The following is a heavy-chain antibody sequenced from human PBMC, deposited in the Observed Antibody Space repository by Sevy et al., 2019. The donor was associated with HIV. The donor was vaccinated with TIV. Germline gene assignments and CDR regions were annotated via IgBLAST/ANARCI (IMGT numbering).Heavy chain of an antibody. V-gene: IGHV3-30*18. J-gene: IGHJ6*02. Sequence: GGSLRLSCIASGFTFRNYGIHWVRQAPGKGLDWVAVIGYDGSDKYYADSVKGRFTISRDNSKNTLFPQMNSLRVEDTAVYYCAKERGGSYIPYFYGMDVWGQGTAVTVSS. CDR2: IGYDGSDK. D-gene: IGHD1-26*01. CDR3: AKERGGSYIPYFYGMDV. CDR1: GFTFRNYG.